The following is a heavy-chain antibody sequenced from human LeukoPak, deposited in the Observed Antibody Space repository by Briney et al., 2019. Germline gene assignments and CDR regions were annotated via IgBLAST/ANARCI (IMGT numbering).Heavy chain of an antibody. J-gene: IGHJ4*02. D-gene: IGHD3-10*01. V-gene: IGHV4-38-2*02. CDR1: GYSISSGYY. Sequence: PSETLSLTCTVSGYSISSGYYWGWIRQPPGKGLEWIGSIYHSGSTYYNPSLKSRVTISVDTSKNQFSLKLSSVTAADTAVYYCARVLGSGPIDYWGQGTLVTVSS. CDR3: ARVLGSGPIDY. CDR2: IYHSGST.